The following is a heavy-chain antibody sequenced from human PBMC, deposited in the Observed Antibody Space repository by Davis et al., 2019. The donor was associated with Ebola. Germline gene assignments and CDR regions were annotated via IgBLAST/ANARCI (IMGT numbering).Heavy chain of an antibody. D-gene: IGHD6-13*01. Sequence: GESLKISCAASGFIFRSYVMSWVRQAPGKGLEWVSTLGTSADTYYADSVKGRFTISKDSSKNTLYLQMNSLRAEDTALYYCAKVKYYSTWRGGFDSWGQGTLVTVSS. J-gene: IGHJ4*02. CDR3: AKVKYYSTWRGGFDS. CDR2: LGTSADT. CDR1: GFIFRSYV. V-gene: IGHV3-23*01.